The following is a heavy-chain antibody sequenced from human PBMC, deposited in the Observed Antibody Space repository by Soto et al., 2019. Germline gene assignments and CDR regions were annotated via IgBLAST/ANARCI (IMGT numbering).Heavy chain of an antibody. V-gene: IGHV4-30-2*01. CDR3: ARGSQDCSSTSCRKWGLSWFDP. CDR1: GGSISSGGYS. J-gene: IGHJ5*02. D-gene: IGHD2-2*01. CDR2: IYHSGST. Sequence: SETLSLTCAVSGGSISSGGYSWSWIRQPPGKGLEWIGYIYHSGSTYYNPSFKSQVTISVDRSKNQFSLKLCSVTVADTAVDYCARGSQDCSSTSCRKWGLSWFDPWGQGTLVTVSS.